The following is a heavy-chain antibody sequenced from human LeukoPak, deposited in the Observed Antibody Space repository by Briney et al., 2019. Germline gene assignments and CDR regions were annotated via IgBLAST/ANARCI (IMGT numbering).Heavy chain of an antibody. V-gene: IGHV1-18*04. CDR2: ISAYNGNT. J-gene: IGHJ4*02. CDR1: GYTFTSYG. D-gene: IGHD3-9*01. Sequence: ASVKVSCKASGYTFTSYGISWVRQAPGQGLEWMGWISAYNGNTNYAQKLQGRVTMTTDTSTSTAYMELRSLRSDDTAVYYCARWNYVTLTGYPIGGPDYWGQGTLVTVSS. CDR3: ARWNYVTLTGYPIGGPDY.